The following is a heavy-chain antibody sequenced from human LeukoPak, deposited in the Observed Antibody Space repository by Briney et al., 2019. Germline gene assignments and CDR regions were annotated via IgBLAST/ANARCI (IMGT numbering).Heavy chain of an antibody. V-gene: IGHV4-61*01. CDR3: ARASGKKVGATTRIDY. Sequence: SETLSLTCTVSGGSVSSGSYYWSWIRQPPGKGLEWIGYIYYSGSTNYNPSLKSRVTISVDTSKNQFSLKLSSVTAADTAVYYCARASGKKVGATTRIDYWGQGTLVTVSS. D-gene: IGHD1-26*01. J-gene: IGHJ4*02. CDR2: IYYSGST. CDR1: GGSVSSGSYY.